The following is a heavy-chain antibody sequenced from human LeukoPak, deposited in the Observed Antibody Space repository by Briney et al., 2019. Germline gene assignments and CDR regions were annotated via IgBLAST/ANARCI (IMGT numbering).Heavy chain of an antibody. V-gene: IGHV1-2*02. CDR2: INPNSGGT. D-gene: IGHD1-26*01. Sequence: GASVKVSCKASGYTFTGYYMHWVRQAPGQGLEWMGWINPNSGGTNYAQKFQGRVTMTRDTSISTAYMELSRLRSDDTAVYYCARVGRTKPEASGSLNYWGQGTLVTVSS. CDR3: ARVGRTKPEASGSLNY. CDR1: GYTFTGYY. J-gene: IGHJ4*02.